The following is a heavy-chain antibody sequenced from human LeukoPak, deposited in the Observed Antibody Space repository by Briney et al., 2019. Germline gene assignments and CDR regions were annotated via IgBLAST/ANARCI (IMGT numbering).Heavy chain of an antibody. J-gene: IGHJ3*02. D-gene: IGHD1-26*01. V-gene: IGHV3-11*04. Sequence: GGSLRLSCAASGFTFSDYYMSWIRQAPGKGLEWVSYISSSGSTIYYADSVKGRSTIYRDNAKNSLYLQMNSPRAEDTAVYYCARDIYSGRDQIWGQGTMVTVSS. CDR2: ISSSGSTI. CDR1: GFTFSDYY. CDR3: ARDIYSGRDQI.